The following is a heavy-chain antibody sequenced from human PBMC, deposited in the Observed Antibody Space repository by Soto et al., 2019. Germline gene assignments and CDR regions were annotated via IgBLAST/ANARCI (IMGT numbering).Heavy chain of an antibody. Sequence: QVQLQQSGPGLVKPSQTLSLTCAISGDSVSSHSAAWNWIRRSPSGGLEWLGRTYYRSRWYNDYADSVRSRITINPDKSKNPFSLHLNSVNPEETAVYYCAGPTSLQWYYMDVCGKGTTVTVSS. D-gene: IGHD1-26*01. CDR1: GDSVSSHSAA. J-gene: IGHJ6*03. CDR2: TYYRSRWYN. CDR3: AGPTSLQWYYMDV. V-gene: IGHV6-1*01.